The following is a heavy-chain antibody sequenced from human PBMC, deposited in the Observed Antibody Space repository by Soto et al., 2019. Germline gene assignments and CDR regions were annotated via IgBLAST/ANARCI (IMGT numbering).Heavy chain of an antibody. V-gene: IGHV4-34*08. CDR3: AGVRGPYCGGECYPPTPNWFDP. J-gene: IGHJ5*02. CDR2: INHSGSA. Sequence: SETLSLTCDVYGGTFSGYIWTWIRQTPGKGLQWIGQINHSGSANYNPSLKSRVTISVHTSNSQFSLELSSVTAADTAVYYCAGVRGPYCGGECYPPTPNWFDPWGQGTLVTVSS. D-gene: IGHD2-21*01. CDR1: GGTFSGYI.